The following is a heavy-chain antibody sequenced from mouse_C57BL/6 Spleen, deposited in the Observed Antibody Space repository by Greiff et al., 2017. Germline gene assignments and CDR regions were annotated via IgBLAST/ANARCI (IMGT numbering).Heavy chain of an antibody. Sequence: VQLQQSGAELVKPGASVKLSCKASGYTFTSYWMHWVKQRPGQGLEWIGVIHPNSGSTNYNEKFKSKATLTVDKSSSTAYMQLSSLTSEDSAVYYCARHYEGAMDYWGQGTSVTVSS. CDR3: ARHYEGAMDY. CDR2: IHPNSGST. J-gene: IGHJ4*01. V-gene: IGHV1-64*01. D-gene: IGHD2-4*01. CDR1: GYTFTSYW.